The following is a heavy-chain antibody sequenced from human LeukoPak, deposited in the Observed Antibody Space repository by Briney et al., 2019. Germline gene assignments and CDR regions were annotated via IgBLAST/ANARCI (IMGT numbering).Heavy chain of an antibody. Sequence: SETLSLTCTVSGGSISSYYWSWIRQPPGKGLEWIGYIYYSGSTNYNPSLKSRVTISVDTSKNQFSLKLSSVTAADTAVYYCAGDSSGWYSYWGQGTLVTVSS. CDR1: GGSISSYY. V-gene: IGHV4-59*12. CDR2: IYYSGST. CDR3: AGDSSGWYSY. J-gene: IGHJ4*02. D-gene: IGHD6-19*01.